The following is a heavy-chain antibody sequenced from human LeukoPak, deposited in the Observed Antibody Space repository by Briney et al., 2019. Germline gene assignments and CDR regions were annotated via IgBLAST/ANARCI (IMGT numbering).Heavy chain of an antibody. CDR1: GFTFSSYA. CDR2: ISGSGGST. J-gene: IGHJ4*02. Sequence: PGGSLRLSCAASGFTFSSYAMSWVRQAPGKGLEWVSAISGSGGSTYYADSVRGRFTISRDNSKNTLYLQMYNLRAEDTALYYCAKDYIRRAWDWGQGSLVTVSS. V-gene: IGHV3-23*01. CDR3: AKDYIRRAWD. D-gene: IGHD7-27*01.